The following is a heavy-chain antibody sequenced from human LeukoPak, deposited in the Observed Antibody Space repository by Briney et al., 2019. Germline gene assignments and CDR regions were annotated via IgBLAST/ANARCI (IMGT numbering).Heavy chain of an antibody. CDR3: ARDHSVSYYRKFDY. CDR1: GFTFSSYA. Sequence: PGRSLRLSCAASGFTFSSYAMHWVRQAPGKGLEWVAVISYDGSNGYYADSMKGRFTISRDNSKNTLYLQMSSLRAEDTAVYYCARDHSVSYYRKFDYWGQGTLVTVSS. D-gene: IGHD1-26*01. CDR2: ISYDGSNG. V-gene: IGHV3-30*04. J-gene: IGHJ4*02.